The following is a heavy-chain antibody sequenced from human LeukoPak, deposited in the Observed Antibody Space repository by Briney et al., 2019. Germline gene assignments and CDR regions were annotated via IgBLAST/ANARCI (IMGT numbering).Heavy chain of an antibody. CDR3: ARHGTGVVPAAIPYYYYMDV. V-gene: IGHV4-61*02. D-gene: IGHD2-2*01. CDR2: IYTSGST. CDR1: GDSIRSGSHY. J-gene: IGHJ6*03. Sequence: SETLSLTCTVSGDSIRSGSHYWSWIRQSAGKGLEWIGRIYTSGSTNYNPSLKSRVTVSVDTSKNQFSLKLSSVTAADTAVYYCARHGTGVVPAAIPYYYYMDVWGKGTTVTVSS.